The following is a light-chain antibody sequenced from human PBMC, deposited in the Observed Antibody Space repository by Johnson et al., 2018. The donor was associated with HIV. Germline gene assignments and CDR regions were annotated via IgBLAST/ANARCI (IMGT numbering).Light chain of an antibody. Sequence: QAVLTQPPSASGPPGQRVTISCSGSSSNIGTNSVNWYHHLPGTAPKLLIYRNDQRPSGVPDRFSGSKSGTSASLAISGLRADDEADYFCAAWDDSRYGPVVGTGTKVTVL. CDR3: AAWDDSRYGPV. J-gene: IGLJ1*01. CDR2: RND. V-gene: IGLV1-44*01. CDR1: SSNIGTNS.